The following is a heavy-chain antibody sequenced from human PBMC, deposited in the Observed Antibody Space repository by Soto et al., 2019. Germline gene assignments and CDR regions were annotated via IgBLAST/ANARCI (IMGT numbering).Heavy chain of an antibody. Sequence: QVQLQESGPGLVKPSGTLSLTCAVSGGSISSSNWWSWVRQPPGKGREWIGEIYHSGSTNYNPSLKSRVTITVDKSKTQYSLKLSSVTAADTAVYYCPRIAVAGTRFDYWGQGTLVTVSS. J-gene: IGHJ4*02. V-gene: IGHV4-4*02. CDR2: IYHSGST. CDR1: GGSISSSNW. CDR3: PRIAVAGTRFDY. D-gene: IGHD6-19*01.